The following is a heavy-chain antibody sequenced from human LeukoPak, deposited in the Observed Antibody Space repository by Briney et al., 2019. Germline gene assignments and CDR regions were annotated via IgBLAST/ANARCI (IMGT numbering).Heavy chain of an antibody. CDR1: GFTFSSYA. V-gene: IGHV3-23*01. Sequence: NPGGSLRLSCAASGFTFSSYAMSWVRQAPGKGLEWVSAISGSGGSTYYADSVKGRFTISRDNSKNTLYLQMNSLRAEDTAVYYCARDSAITGTTKDIWGQGTMVTVSS. CDR2: ISGSGGST. D-gene: IGHD1-7*01. J-gene: IGHJ3*02. CDR3: ARDSAITGTTKDI.